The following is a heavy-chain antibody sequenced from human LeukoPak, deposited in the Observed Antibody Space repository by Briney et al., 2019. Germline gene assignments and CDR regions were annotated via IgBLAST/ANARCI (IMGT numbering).Heavy chain of an antibody. V-gene: IGHV3-23*01. CDR3: ASRVFITIFGVVIENYFDY. CDR2: ISGSGGST. D-gene: IGHD3-3*01. CDR1: GFTFSSYA. J-gene: IGHJ4*02. Sequence: HPGGSLRLSCAASGFTFSSYAMSWVRQAPGKGLEWVSAISGSGGSTYYADSVKGRFTISRDNSKNTLYLQMNSLRAEDTAVYYCASRVFITIFGVVIENYFDYWGQGTLVTVSS.